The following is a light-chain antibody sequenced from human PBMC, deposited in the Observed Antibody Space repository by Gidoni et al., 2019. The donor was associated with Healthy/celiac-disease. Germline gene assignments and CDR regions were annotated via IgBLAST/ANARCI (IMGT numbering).Light chain of an antibody. CDR3: AAWDDSLNGSWV. V-gene: IGLV1-44*01. Sequence: QSVLTQPPSASGTPGQRVTISCSRRSSNIGSNTVNWYQQLPGTAPKLLIYSNNQRPSGVPDRFSGSKSGTSASLAISGLQSEDEADYYCAAWDDSLNGSWVFGGGTKLTVL. CDR2: SNN. CDR1: SSNIGSNT. J-gene: IGLJ3*02.